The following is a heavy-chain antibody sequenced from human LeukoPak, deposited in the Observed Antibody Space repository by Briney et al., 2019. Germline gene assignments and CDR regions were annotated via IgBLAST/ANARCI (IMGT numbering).Heavy chain of an antibody. CDR1: GRSISSGSYY. V-gene: IGHV4-61*02. J-gene: IGHJ4*02. CDR3: ARVDWNHAVVLDS. CDR2: IYSGGSI. Sequence: PSQTLSLTCTVSGRSISSGSYYWSWTRQTAGKGLEWIGRIYSGGSIHNNPSLKSRVTISVDTSKNQSSLKLSSVTAADTAVYYCARVDWNHAVVLDSWGQGTLVTVSS. D-gene: IGHD1-1*01.